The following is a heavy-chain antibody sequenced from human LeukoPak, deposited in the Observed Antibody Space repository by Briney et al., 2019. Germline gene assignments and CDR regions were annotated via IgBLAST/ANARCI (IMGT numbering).Heavy chain of an antibody. V-gene: IGHV4-38-2*02. Sequence: NPSETLSLTCTVSGYSISSGYYWGWIRQPPGKGLEWIGSIYHSGSTYYNPSLKSRVTISVGTSKNQFSLKLSSVTAADTAVYYCARDLHYGGVRKFDYWGQGTLVTVSS. CDR1: GYSISSGYY. D-gene: IGHD4-23*01. CDR2: IYHSGST. J-gene: IGHJ4*02. CDR3: ARDLHYGGVRKFDY.